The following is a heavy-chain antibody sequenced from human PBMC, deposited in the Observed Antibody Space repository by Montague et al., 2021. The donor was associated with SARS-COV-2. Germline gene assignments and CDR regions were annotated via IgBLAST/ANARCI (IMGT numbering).Heavy chain of an antibody. CDR1: GGSFSGYY. Sequence: SETLSLTCAVYGGSFSGYYWNWIRKPQGKGLEWIGEINHSGSTNYNPSLKSRVTMSVDTSKNQFSLKLSSVTAADTAVYYCARDGSQGYGFRLGAFDSWGQGTMVTVSS. V-gene: IGHV4-34*01. D-gene: IGHD3-10*01. J-gene: IGHJ4*02. CDR3: ARDGSQGYGFRLGAFDS. CDR2: INHSGST.